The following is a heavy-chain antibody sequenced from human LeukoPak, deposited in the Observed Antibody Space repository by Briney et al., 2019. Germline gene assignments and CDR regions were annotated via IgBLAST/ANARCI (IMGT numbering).Heavy chain of an antibody. Sequence: GGSLRLSCAASGFTFSNAWMSWVRQAPGKGLEWVGRIKSKTDGGTTDYAAPVKGRFTISRDDSKNTLYLQMNSLKTEDTAVYYCQGSGCYYNGDAFDIWGQGTMVTVSS. CDR3: QGSGCYYNGDAFDI. V-gene: IGHV3-15*01. CDR2: IKSKTDGGTT. D-gene: IGHD3-10*01. CDR1: GFTFSNAW. J-gene: IGHJ3*02.